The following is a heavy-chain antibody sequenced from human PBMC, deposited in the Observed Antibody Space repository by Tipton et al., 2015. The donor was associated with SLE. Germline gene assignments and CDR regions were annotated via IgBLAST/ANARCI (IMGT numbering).Heavy chain of an antibody. V-gene: IGHV3-33*01. CDR1: GFTFSIYG. J-gene: IGHJ4*02. CDR2: IWYDGSNK. D-gene: IGHD7-27*01. Sequence: RSLRLSCAASGFTFSIYGMHWVRQAPGKGLEWVAVIWYDGSNKYYADSVKGRFTISRDNSKNTLYLQMNSLRAEDTAVYYCASLLTGDGRTDWGQGTLVTVSS. CDR3: ASLLTGDGRTD.